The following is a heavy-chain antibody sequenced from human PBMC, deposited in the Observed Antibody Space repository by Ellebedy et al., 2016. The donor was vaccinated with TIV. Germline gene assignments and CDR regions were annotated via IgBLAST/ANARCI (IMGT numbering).Heavy chain of an antibody. D-gene: IGHD3-16*01. CDR2: SSGSGGSR. V-gene: IGHV3-23*01. Sequence: PGGSLRLSCAGSGFSFYSYWMTWVSQAQGKGLEWVSASSGSGGSRYYANSVKGRFTISRDNSKNTLYLQLNSLRAKDAALYYCARTSTMTTFGASDFWGQGTMVTVSS. CDR1: GFSFYSYW. J-gene: IGHJ3*01. CDR3: ARTSTMTTFGASDF.